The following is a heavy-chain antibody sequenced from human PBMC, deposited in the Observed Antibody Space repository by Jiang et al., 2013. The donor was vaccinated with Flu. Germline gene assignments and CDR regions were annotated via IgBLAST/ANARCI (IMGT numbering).Heavy chain of an antibody. CDR3: ARGLDYYDSSGYYFAASPGDAFDI. J-gene: IGHJ3*02. D-gene: IGHD3-22*01. Sequence: ALLKPSETLSLTCAVYGGSFSGYYWSWIRQPPGKGLEWIGEINHSGSTNYNPSLKSRVTISVDTSKNQFSLKLSSVTAADTAVYYCARGLDYYDSSGYYFAASPGDAFDIWGQGTMVTISS. CDR1: GGSFSGYY. CDR2: INHSGST. V-gene: IGHV4-34*01.